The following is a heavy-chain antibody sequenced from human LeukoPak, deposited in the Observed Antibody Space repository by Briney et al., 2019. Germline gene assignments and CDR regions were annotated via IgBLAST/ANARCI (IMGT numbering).Heavy chain of an antibody. CDR1: GFTFSSYS. D-gene: IGHD3-22*01. V-gene: IGHV3-48*01. Sequence: GGSLRLSCAASGFTFSSYSMNWVRQAPGKGLEWVSYISSSSSTIYYADSVKGRFTISRDNAKNSLYLQMNSLRAEDTAVYYCARDFTHYYDSSGLVWGKGPTVTVSS. CDR2: ISSSSSTI. CDR3: ARDFTHYYDSSGLV. J-gene: IGHJ6*04.